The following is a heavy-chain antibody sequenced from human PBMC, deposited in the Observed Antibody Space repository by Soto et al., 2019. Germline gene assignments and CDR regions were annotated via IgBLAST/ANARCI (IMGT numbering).Heavy chain of an antibody. Sequence: PGGSLRLSCAASGFTFSSYAMSWVRQAPWKGLEWVSSISGNGYDTYDADSVKGRFTISRDNAENSLSLQMNSLRADDTAVYYCTRWDGRCSGGSCFFDSWGQGTLVTVSS. CDR1: GFTFSSYA. CDR3: TRWDGRCSGGSCFFDS. V-gene: IGHV3-23*01. CDR2: ISGNGYDT. D-gene: IGHD2-15*01. J-gene: IGHJ4*02.